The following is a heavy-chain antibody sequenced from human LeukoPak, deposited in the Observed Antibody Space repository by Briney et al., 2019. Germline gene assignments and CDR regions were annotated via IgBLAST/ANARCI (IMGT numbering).Heavy chain of an antibody. Sequence: SETLSLTCTVSGGSISSRTYYWSWIRQPAGKGLEWIGRMSTSGSTNYNPSLKSRVTISVDTSKNQFSLKLSSVTAADTAVYYCARGLDSGSYFDYWGQGTLVTVSS. J-gene: IGHJ4*02. CDR3: ARGLDSGSYFDY. V-gene: IGHV4-61*02. CDR2: MSTSGST. D-gene: IGHD1-26*01. CDR1: GGSISSRTYY.